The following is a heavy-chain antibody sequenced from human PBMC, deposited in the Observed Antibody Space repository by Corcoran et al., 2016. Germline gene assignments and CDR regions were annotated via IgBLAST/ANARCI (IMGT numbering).Heavy chain of an antibody. V-gene: IGHV1-2*02. Sequence: QVQLVQSGAEVKKPGASVKVSCKASGYTFTGYYMHWVRQAPGQGLEWMGWINPNSGGTNYAQKFQGRVTMTRDTSISTAYMELSRLRSDDTAVYYCAREGGMDNWNDGRLSYYYYGMDVWGQGTTVTVSS. CDR2: INPNSGGT. D-gene: IGHD1-1*01. J-gene: IGHJ6*02. CDR3: AREGGMDNWNDGRLSYYYYGMDV. CDR1: GYTFTGYY.